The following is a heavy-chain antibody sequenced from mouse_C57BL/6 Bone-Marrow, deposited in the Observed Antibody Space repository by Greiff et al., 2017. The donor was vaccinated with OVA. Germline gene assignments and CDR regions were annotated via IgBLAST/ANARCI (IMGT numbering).Heavy chain of an antibody. CDR3: TTTVVAP. CDR1: GFNINDDY. J-gene: IGHJ3*01. Sequence: EVQLQQPGAELVRPGASVKLSCTASGFNINDDYMHWVKPRPEQGLAWIGWIDPENGDTEYASKFQGKATITADTSSNPAYLQLSSLTSEDTAVYYCTTTVVAPWGQGTRVTVSA. D-gene: IGHD1-1*01. CDR2: IDPENGDT. V-gene: IGHV14-4*01.